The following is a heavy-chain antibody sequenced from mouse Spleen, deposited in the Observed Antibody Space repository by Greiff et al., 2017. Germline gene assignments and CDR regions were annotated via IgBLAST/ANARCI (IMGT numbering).Heavy chain of an antibody. J-gene: IGHJ1*01. CDR2: FYPGSGSI. CDR3: ARHEGRANWEGWYFDV. Sequence: QVQLKESGAELVKPGASVKLSCKASGYTFTEYTIHWVKQRSGQGLEWIGWFYPGSGSIKYNEKFKDKATLTADKSSSTVYMELSRLTSEDSAVYFCARHEGRANWEGWYFDVWGAGTTVTVSS. V-gene: IGHV1-62-2*01. CDR1: GYTFTEYT. D-gene: IGHD4-1*01.